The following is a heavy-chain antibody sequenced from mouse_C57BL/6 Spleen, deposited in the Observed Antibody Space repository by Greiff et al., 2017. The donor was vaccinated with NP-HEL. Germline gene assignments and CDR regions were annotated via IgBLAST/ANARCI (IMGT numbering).Heavy chain of an antibody. V-gene: IGHV5-4*03. D-gene: IGHD2-4*01. Sequence: EVMLVESGGGLVKPGGSLKLSCAASGFTFSSYAMSWVRQTPEKRLEWVATISDGGSYTYYPDNVKGRFTISRDNAKNNLYLQMSHLKSEDTAMYYCARGGDYDYDNYYAMDYWGQGTSVTVSS. CDR2: ISDGGSYT. J-gene: IGHJ4*01. CDR3: ARGGDYDYDNYYAMDY. CDR1: GFTFSSYA.